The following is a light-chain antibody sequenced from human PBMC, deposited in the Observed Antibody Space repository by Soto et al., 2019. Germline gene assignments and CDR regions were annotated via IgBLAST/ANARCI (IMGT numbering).Light chain of an antibody. CDR1: SSDVGGYNL. J-gene: IGLJ1*01. Sequence: LTLPASLSGSPGQSITISCTGTSSDVGGYNLVSWYQQHPGKAPKLMIYEGSKRPSGVSNRFSGSKSGNTASLTISGLQAEDEADYYCCSYAGSSTLFGTGTKAAVL. V-gene: IGLV2-23*01. CDR3: CSYAGSSTL. CDR2: EGS.